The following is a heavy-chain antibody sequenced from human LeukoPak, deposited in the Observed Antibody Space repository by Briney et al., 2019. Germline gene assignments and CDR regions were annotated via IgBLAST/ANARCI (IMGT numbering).Heavy chain of an antibody. CDR2: IDDSGKT. D-gene: IGHD2-21*02. CDR3: ARDLLPVTD. CDR1: GGSINTYY. Sequence: SETLSLTCTVSGGSINTYYWSWIRQPPGKGLEWLGSIDDSGKTIHNPSLKSRVTMSVDTSKNQFSLKLTSVTAADTAVYYCARDLLPVTDWGQGTLVTVSS. V-gene: IGHV4-59*01. J-gene: IGHJ4*02.